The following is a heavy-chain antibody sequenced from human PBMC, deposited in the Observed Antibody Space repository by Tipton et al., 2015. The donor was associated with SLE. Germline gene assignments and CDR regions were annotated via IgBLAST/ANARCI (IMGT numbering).Heavy chain of an antibody. J-gene: IGHJ3*01. CDR3: ARQSLTTFAVVIPFDV. CDR1: GYSISSGYY. D-gene: IGHD3-3*01. V-gene: IGHV4-38-2*01. Sequence: PGLVKPSETLSLTCAVSGYSISSGYYWGWIRQPPGKGLEWIGSIYGSGNSYYNPSLKSRATISVDSSKKQFSLSLSSVTAADTALYFCARQSLTTFAVVIPFDVWGQGTMVTVSS. CDR2: IYGSGNS.